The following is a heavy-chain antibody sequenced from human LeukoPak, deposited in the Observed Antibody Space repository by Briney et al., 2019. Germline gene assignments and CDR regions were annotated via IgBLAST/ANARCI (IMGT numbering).Heavy chain of an antibody. J-gene: IGHJ4*02. CDR3: ATDTAGTGPHDY. D-gene: IGHD6-13*01. CDR1: GFTFSSYS. CDR2: ISSSSSYI. Sequence: GGSLRLSCAASGFTFSSYSMNWVRQAPEKGLEWVSSISSSSSYIYYADSVKGRFTISRDNAKNSLYLQMNSLRAEDTAVYYCATDTAGTGPHDYWGQGTLVTVSS. V-gene: IGHV3-21*01.